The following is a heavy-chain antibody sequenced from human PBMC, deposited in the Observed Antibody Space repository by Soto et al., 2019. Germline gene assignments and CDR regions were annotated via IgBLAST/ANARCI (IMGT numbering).Heavy chain of an antibody. J-gene: IGHJ5*02. Sequence: SETLSLTCTVSGGSISSYYWTWIRQPPGKGLEWIGYIYYSGSTNHNPSLKSRVTISVDTSKNQFSLKLSSVTAADTAVYYCARVNXFWTGYYSTNWFDPWGQGTLVTVSS. V-gene: IGHV4-59*01. CDR1: GGSISSYY. CDR3: ARVNXFWTGYYSTNWFDP. CDR2: IYYSGST. D-gene: IGHD3-3*01.